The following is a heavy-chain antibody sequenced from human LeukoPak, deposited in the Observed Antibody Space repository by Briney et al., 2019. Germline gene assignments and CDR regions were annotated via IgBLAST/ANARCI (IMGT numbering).Heavy chain of an antibody. J-gene: IGHJ4*02. CDR3: AKVLISLAY. CDR2: ISNSGGNT. CDR1: GFPFSASA. V-gene: IGHV3-23*01. Sequence: GGSLRLSCAAFGFPFSASAMSWVRQAPGKGLEWVSTISNSGGNTYYADSVKGRFTISRDNSKNTLYLQMNSLRAEDTAVYYCAKVLISLAYWGQGTLVTVSS. D-gene: IGHD3-3*02.